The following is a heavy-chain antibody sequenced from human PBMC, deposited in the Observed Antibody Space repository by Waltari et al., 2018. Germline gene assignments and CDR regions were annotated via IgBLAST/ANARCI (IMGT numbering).Heavy chain of an antibody. CDR1: GFTFSSFG. V-gene: IGHV3-33*01. Sequence: VQLVESGGGVVQPGGSLRLSCEAFGFTFSSFGMAWVRQAPGKGPEWVAIIWYDEGRTYYADSVKGRFTVFRDKPKDTINLQMNRLRAEDTAVYYCVRGSRYTPSDLWGQGTLVTVSA. CDR2: IWYDEGRT. J-gene: IGHJ5*02. D-gene: IGHD3-16*02. CDR3: VRGSRYTPSDL.